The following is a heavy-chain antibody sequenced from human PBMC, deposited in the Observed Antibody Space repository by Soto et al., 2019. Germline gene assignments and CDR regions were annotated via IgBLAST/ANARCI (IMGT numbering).Heavy chain of an antibody. J-gene: IGHJ4*02. CDR1: GFSFSGGW. D-gene: IGHD1-26*01. Sequence: EVQLVESGGGLVKPGVSLTLSCAASGFSFSGGWMSWVRQAAGKGLEWVGRIKSKNDGGTTDYAAPVKGRFTISRDDSKNTLYLQMNSLKIEDTAVYYCTTDEWEWGQGTLVTVSS. CDR2: IKSKNDGGTT. CDR3: TTDEWE. V-gene: IGHV3-15*05.